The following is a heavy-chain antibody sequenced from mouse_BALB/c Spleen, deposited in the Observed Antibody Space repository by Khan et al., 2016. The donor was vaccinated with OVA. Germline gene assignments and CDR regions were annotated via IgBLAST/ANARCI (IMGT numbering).Heavy chain of an antibody. V-gene: IGHV2-6-1*01. CDR1: GFSLTNYG. CDR3: ARQPYYHYNIMDY. D-gene: IGHD2-10*01. J-gene: IGHJ4*01. Sequence: QVQLKESGPGLVAPSQSLSITCTISGFSLTNYGVHWVRQPPGKGLEWLVVIWSDGSTTYNSALKSRLTISKDNSTSQVFLNMNSLQTDDTAVYFCARQPYYHYNIMDYWGQGTSVTVSS. CDR2: IWSDGST.